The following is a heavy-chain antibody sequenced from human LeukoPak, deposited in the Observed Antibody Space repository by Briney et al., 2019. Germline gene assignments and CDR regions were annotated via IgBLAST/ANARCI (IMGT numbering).Heavy chain of an antibody. V-gene: IGHV5-51*01. CDR1: VSRFTIYW. Sequence: GESLKISGQGSVSRFTIYWVAGLGQMPGKGLEWMGIIYPGDSDTRYSPSFQGQVTISADKSISTAYLQWSSLKACEPGLWHCVRRGYSPRWYWLDWFDPWGQGTLVTVSS. CDR3: VRRGYSPRWYWLDWFDP. CDR2: IYPGDSDT. J-gene: IGHJ5*02. D-gene: IGHD6-13*01.